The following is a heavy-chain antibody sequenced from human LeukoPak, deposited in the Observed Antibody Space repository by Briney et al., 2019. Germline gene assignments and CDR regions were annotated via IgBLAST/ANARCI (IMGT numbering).Heavy chain of an antibody. V-gene: IGHV4-59*01. CDR1: GGSISSYY. Sequence: PSETLSLTCTVSGGSISSYYWSWIRQPPGKGLEWIGYIYYSGSTNYNPSLKSRVTISVDTSKNQFSLKLSSVTAADTAVYYCARYCSGGSCYFDYWGQGTLVTVSS. CDR3: ARYCSGGSCYFDY. CDR2: IYYSGST. D-gene: IGHD2-15*01. J-gene: IGHJ4*02.